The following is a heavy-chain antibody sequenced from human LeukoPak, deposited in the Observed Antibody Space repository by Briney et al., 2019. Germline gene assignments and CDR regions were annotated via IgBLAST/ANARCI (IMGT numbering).Heavy chain of an antibody. J-gene: IGHJ4*02. CDR3: ARDLRYFDY. V-gene: IGHV1-2*02. CDR2: LDSEDGET. Sequence: ASVKVSCKASGYTFTGYYMHWVRQAPGKGLEWMGGLDSEDGETTYAQKFQGRVTMTRDTSTSTVYMELSSLRSEDTAVYYCARDLRYFDYWGQGTLVTVSS. CDR1: GYTFTGYY.